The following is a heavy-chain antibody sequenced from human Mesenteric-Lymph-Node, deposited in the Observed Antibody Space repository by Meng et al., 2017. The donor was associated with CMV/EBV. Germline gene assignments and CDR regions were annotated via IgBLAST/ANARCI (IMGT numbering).Heavy chain of an antibody. J-gene: IGHJ6*02. V-gene: IGHV1-2*02. CDR2: INPNSGGT. D-gene: IGHD2-2*01. CDR1: GYTFTGNY. CDR3: AIVVVPASTHFYYYGMDV. Sequence: ASVKVSCKASGYTFTGNYLHWVRQAPGQGLEWMGWINPNSGGTNYAQKFQGRVTMTRDTSISTAYMELSRLRSDDTAVYYCAIVVVPASTHFYYYGMDVWGQGTTVTVSS.